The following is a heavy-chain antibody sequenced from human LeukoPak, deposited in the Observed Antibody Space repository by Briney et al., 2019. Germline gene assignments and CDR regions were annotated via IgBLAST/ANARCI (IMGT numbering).Heavy chain of an antibody. CDR1: GFTFTSYA. V-gene: IGHV3-23*01. Sequence: PGGSLRLSCAASGFTFTSYAMNWVRQAPGKGLEWVSAISGSGGSTYYADSVKGRFTISRDKTKNTLYLQMNSLRAEDTAVYYCAKDSPYGSGSLGLVVDYWGQGTLVTVSS. D-gene: IGHD3-10*01. CDR3: AKDSPYGSGSLGLVVDY. J-gene: IGHJ4*02. CDR2: ISGSGGST.